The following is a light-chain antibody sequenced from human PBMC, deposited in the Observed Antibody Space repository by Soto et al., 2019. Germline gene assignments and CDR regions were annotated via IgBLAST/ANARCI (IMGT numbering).Light chain of an antibody. CDR3: QQYNSYSTFGPAT. CDR2: AAS. Sequence: IQLTQSPSSPSSSFGDRVTITCRARQYIAIYLAWYQQKPGEAPKLLIYAASTLYGGVPSRFSGSGSGTDFALTITSLQAEDFATYYCQQYNSYSTFGPATFGQGTKVDI. V-gene: IGKV1-9*01. CDR1: QYIAIY. J-gene: IGKJ1*01.